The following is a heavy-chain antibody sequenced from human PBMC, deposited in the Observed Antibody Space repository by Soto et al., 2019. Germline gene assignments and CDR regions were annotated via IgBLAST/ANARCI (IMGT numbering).Heavy chain of an antibody. Sequence: QVQLVQSGAEVKKPGASVKVSCKASGYTFTSYYMHWVRQSPGQGLEWMGIINPSGGSTSYAQKFQGRVTMTRDTSTSTVYMELSSLRSEDTAVYYCARVLEAANFDYWGQGTLVTVSS. J-gene: IGHJ4*02. CDR2: INPSGGST. CDR1: GYTFTSYY. D-gene: IGHD2-15*01. CDR3: ARVLEAANFDY. V-gene: IGHV1-46*01.